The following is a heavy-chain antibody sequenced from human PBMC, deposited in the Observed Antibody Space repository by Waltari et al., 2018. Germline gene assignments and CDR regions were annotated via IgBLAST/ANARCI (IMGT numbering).Heavy chain of an antibody. D-gene: IGHD3-10*01. V-gene: IGHV1-69*14. CDR1: GGTFSSYA. Sequence: QVQLVQSGAEVKKPGSSVKVSCKASGGTFSSYAISWVRQAPGQGLEWMGGIIPIFGTANYAQKFQGRVTITADKSTSTAYMELGSLRSEDTAVYYCASPSGPWGANYYYYMDVWGKGTTVTVSS. CDR3: ASPSGPWGANYYYYMDV. CDR2: IIPIFGTA. J-gene: IGHJ6*03.